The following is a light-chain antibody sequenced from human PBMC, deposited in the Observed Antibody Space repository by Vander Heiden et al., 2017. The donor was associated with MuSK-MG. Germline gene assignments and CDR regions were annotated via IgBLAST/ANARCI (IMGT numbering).Light chain of an antibody. CDR2: GAS. CDR3: QQDKDWPPLT. CDR1: QSVSSN. V-gene: IGKV3-15*01. Sequence: ETVMTQSPATLSVSPGERATLSCRASQSVSSNLAWYQQKPGQAPRLLIYGASTRATGIPDRFSGSGYGTEFTLTISSRQSEDFALYYCQQDKDWPPLTFGGGTKVEIK. J-gene: IGKJ4*01.